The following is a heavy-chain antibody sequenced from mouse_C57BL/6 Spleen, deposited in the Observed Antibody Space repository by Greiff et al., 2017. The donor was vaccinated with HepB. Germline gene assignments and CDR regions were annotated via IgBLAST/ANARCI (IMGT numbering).Heavy chain of an antibody. D-gene: IGHD1-1*01. J-gene: IGHJ3*01. CDR3: ARSYYYGSPAWFAY. Sequence: EVQRVESGGGLVQPGGSLSLSCAASGFTFTDYYMSWVRQPPGKGLEWLGFIRNKANGHTTEYSSSVKGRFTISRDNSQSILYLQMNPLRAEDSATYCCARSYYYGSPAWFAYWGQGTLVTVSA. V-gene: IGHV7-3*01. CDR2: IRNKANGHTT. CDR1: GFTFTDYY.